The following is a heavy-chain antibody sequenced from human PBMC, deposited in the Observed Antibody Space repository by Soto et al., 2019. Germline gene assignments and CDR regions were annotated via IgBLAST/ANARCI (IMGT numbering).Heavy chain of an antibody. CDR1: GGSFSGYY. CDR2: INHSGST. Sequence: QVQLQQWGAGLLKPSETLSLTCAVYGGSFSGYYWSWIRQPPGKGLEWIGEINHSGSTNYNPSLKSRVTISVDTSKNQFALKLSSVTAADTAVYYCARASFCIAAAGTVPDYYYYMDVWGKGTTVTVSS. J-gene: IGHJ6*03. D-gene: IGHD6-13*01. V-gene: IGHV4-34*01. CDR3: ARASFCIAAAGTVPDYYYYMDV.